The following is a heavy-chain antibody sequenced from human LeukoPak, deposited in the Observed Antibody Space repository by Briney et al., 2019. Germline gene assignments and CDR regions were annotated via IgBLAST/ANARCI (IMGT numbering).Heavy chain of an antibody. CDR2: IYHSGST. CDR3: VRGGLSGYGPFEDY. D-gene: IGHD5-12*01. CDR1: GGSISSGGYY. Sequence: PSQTLSLTCTVSGGSISSGGYYWSWIRQPPGKGLEWIGYIYHSGSTYYNPSLKSRVTISVDTSKNQFSLKLSSVTAADTAVYYCVRGGLSGYGPFEDYWGQGTLVTVSS. J-gene: IGHJ4*02. V-gene: IGHV4-30-2*02.